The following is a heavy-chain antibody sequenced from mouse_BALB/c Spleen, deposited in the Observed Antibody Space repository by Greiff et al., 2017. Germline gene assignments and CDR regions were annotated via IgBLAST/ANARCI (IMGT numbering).Heavy chain of an antibody. J-gene: IGHJ3*01. CDR2: INSNGGST. CDR3: ARIYGNSAWFAY. D-gene: IGHD2-1*01. CDR1: GFTFSSYG. V-gene: IGHV5-6-3*01. Sequence: EVQRVESGGGLVQPGGSLKLSCAASGFTFSSYGMSWVRQTPDKRLELVATINSNGGSTYYPDSVKGRFTISRDNAKNTLYLQMSSLKSEDTAMYYCARIYGNSAWFAYWGQGTLVTVSA.